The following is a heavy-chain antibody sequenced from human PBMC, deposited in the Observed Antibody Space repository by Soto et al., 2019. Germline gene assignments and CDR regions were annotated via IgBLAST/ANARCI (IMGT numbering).Heavy chain of an antibody. CDR2: ISYDGRNE. D-gene: IGHD3-22*01. CDR3: ARPYYYDNSGTLYPFDY. Sequence: QVQLVESGGGVVQPGRSLRLSCAASGFTFSNYAMHWVRQAPGKGLEWVALISYDGRNEYYAGSVKGRFTISRDNSKNTMYLQMSSLRAEDTAVYYCARPYYYDNSGTLYPFDYWGQGTLVTVSS. V-gene: IGHV3-30*04. J-gene: IGHJ4*02. CDR1: GFTFSNYA.